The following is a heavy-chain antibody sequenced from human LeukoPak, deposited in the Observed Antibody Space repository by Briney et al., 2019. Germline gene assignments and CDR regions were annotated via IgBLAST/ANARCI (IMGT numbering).Heavy chain of an antibody. Sequence: PGRSLRLSCAASGFTFSSYGMHWVRQAPGKGLEWVAVIWYDGSNKYYADSVKGRFTISRDNSRNTLYLQMNSLRAEDTAVYYCARDPYYDFWSGYYNYYYYGMDVWGQGTTVTVSS. CDR3: ARDPYYDFWSGYYNYYYYGMDV. D-gene: IGHD3-3*01. CDR2: IWYDGSNK. J-gene: IGHJ6*02. CDR1: GFTFSSYG. V-gene: IGHV3-33*01.